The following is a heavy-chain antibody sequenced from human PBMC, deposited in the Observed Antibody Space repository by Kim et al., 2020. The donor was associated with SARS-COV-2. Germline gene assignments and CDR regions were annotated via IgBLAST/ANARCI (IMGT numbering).Heavy chain of an antibody. CDR2: ISNNDIDT. CDR3: AKGFDYSGSGSLYFYSGMDV. Sequence: GGSLRLSCAAPGLTFSSYAMNWVRLAPGKGLEWVSGISNNDIDTYYAGSVRGRFTISRDNSKNTLYLQMDSLRAEDTAVYFCAKGFDYSGSGSLYFYSGMDVWGQGTTVTVSS. V-gene: IGHV3-23*01. D-gene: IGHD3-10*01. CDR1: GLTFSSYA. J-gene: IGHJ6*02.